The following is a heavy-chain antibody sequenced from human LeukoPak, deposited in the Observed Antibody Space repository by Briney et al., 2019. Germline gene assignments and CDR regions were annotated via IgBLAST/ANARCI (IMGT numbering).Heavy chain of an antibody. J-gene: IGHJ4*02. D-gene: IGHD3-10*01. CDR1: GGSFSGYY. CDR3: ARGDVLLWFGELLTGPYFDY. Sequence: SETLSLTCAVYGGSFSGYYWSWIRQPPGKGLEWIGEISHSGSTNYNPSLKSRVTISVDTSKNQFSLKLSSVTAADTAVYYCARGDVLLWFGELLTGPYFDYWGQGTLVTVSS. CDR2: ISHSGST. V-gene: IGHV4-34*01.